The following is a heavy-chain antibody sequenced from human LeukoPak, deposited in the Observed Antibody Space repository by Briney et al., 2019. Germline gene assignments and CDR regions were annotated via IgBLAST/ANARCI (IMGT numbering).Heavy chain of an antibody. CDR1: GDSVSSNSAA. Sequence: SQTLSLTCALSGDSVSSNSAAWNWIKQSPSRGFEWLGRTYFRSKWYNDYAASVKSRVTVSPDTSKNHFSLQLSSVTLEDTAVYYCARTYGGNCDYWGQGTLVTVSS. D-gene: IGHD4-23*01. CDR3: ARTYGGNCDY. V-gene: IGHV6-1*01. CDR2: TYFRSKWYN. J-gene: IGHJ4*02.